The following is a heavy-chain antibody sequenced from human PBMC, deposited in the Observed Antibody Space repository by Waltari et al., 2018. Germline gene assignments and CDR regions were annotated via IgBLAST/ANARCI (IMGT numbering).Heavy chain of an antibody. CDR1: SGSISDYY. Sequence: QVQLQESGPGLVTPSGTLSLTCTASSGSISDYYWSWIRQPPGKGLEWIGFIYYSGTTNFKPSLKSRVTMSVDTSKNQFSLRLRSVTAADTAVYYCARFGRSGYWPFDYWGQGTLVTVSS. D-gene: IGHD3-3*01. J-gene: IGHJ4*02. CDR3: ARFGRSGYWPFDY. V-gene: IGHV4-59*01. CDR2: IYYSGTT.